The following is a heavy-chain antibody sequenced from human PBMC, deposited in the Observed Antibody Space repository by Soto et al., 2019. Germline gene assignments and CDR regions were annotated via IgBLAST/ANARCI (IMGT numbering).Heavy chain of an antibody. Sequence: PSETLSLTSAVSGYSLSSGGYYWSWIRQPPGKGLEWIGYIYHSGSTYYNPSLKSRVTISVDRSKNQFSLKLSSVTAADTAMYYCARGRGQIAARPSNWFDPWGQGTLVTVPQ. J-gene: IGHJ5*02. V-gene: IGHV4-30-2*01. CDR3: ARGRGQIAARPSNWFDP. D-gene: IGHD6-6*01. CDR1: GYSLSSGGYY. CDR2: IYHSGST.